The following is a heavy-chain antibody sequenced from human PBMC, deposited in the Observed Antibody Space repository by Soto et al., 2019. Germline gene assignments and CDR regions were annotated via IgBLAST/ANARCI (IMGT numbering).Heavy chain of an antibody. CDR1: GYSFSTYG. CDR3: AKDRYNRNKNDDYYGMDV. V-gene: IGHV1-18*01. D-gene: IGHD1-20*01. CDR2: ISAYNGDT. J-gene: IGHJ6*02. Sequence: QVQLVPSGAEVKKPGASVKVSCKAFGYSFSTYGITWVRQAPGQWLEWMGWISAYNGDTNYAQNLQGRVNMTTNTSTSTAYMELRSLTSHDTAVYYCAKDRYNRNKNDDYYGMDVWGQGTTPTVAS.